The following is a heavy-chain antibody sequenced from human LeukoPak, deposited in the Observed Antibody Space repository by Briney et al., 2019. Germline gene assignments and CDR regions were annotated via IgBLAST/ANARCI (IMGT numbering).Heavy chain of an antibody. CDR2: IYSSGST. CDR3: ARITATSMVNAFDY. D-gene: IGHD1-20*01. Sequence: PSETLSLTCTVSGGSISNYYWSWIRQPAGRGLEYIGRIYSSGSTDYNPSLKSRVTMSVDTSKNQFSLKVRSVTAADTAVCYCARITATSMVNAFDYWGQGTLVTVSS. V-gene: IGHV4-4*07. J-gene: IGHJ4*02. CDR1: GGSISNYY.